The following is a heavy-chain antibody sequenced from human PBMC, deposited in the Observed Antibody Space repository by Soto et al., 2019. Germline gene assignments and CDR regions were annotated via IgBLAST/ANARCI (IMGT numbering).Heavy chain of an antibody. CDR2: FWANGINK. V-gene: IGHV3-33*01. D-gene: IGHD3-9*01. Sequence: PGGSLRLSCTTSGFTFSNYGMHWVRQAPGKGLEWVAVFWANGINKYYADSVKGRFTVSRDNSKNTLYLQMDSLRAEDTAMYYFARDTDTTSHYGWFDPGGQGPPVTVPS. CDR3: ARDTDTTSHYGWFDP. CDR1: GFTFSNYG. J-gene: IGHJ5*02.